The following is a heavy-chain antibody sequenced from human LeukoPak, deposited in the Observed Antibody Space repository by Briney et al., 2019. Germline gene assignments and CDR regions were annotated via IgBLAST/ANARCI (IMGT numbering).Heavy chain of an antibody. Sequence: SETLSLTCTVSGGSISSYYWGWIRQPPGKGLEWIGYIYYSGSTNYNPSLKSRATISVDTSKNQFSLKLSSVTAADTAVYYCAKRGSNSWSEFDYWGQGTLVTVSS. CDR3: AKRGSNSWSEFDY. D-gene: IGHD6-13*01. CDR1: GGSISSYY. CDR2: IYYSGST. J-gene: IGHJ4*02. V-gene: IGHV4-59*08.